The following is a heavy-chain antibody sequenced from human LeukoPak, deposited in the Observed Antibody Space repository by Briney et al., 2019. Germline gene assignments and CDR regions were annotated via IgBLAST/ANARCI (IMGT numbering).Heavy chain of an antibody. D-gene: IGHD6-6*01. CDR3: ARGSSGGVDF. CDR1: GITVSGNY. Sequence: GSLRLSCASSGITVSGNYMAWVRQAPGKGLEWIGYIYYSGNTNYNPSLKSRVTISVDTSKSQFPLRLSSVTAADTAVYYCARGSSGGVDFWGRGTLVIVSS. CDR2: IYYSGNT. J-gene: IGHJ4*02. V-gene: IGHV4-59*02.